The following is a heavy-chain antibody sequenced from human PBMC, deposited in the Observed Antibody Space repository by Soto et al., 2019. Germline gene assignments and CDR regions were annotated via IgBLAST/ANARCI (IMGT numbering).Heavy chain of an antibody. V-gene: IGHV3-66*01. J-gene: IGHJ3*02. CDR3: ARVKQWLVYAFDI. D-gene: IGHD6-19*01. CDR1: GFTFSSYA. Sequence: PGGSLRLSCAASGFTFSSYAMSWVRQAPGKGLEWVSVIYSGGSTYYADSVKGRFTISRDNSKNTLYLQMNSLRAEDTAVYYCARVKQWLVYAFDIWGQGTMVTVSS. CDR2: IYSGGST.